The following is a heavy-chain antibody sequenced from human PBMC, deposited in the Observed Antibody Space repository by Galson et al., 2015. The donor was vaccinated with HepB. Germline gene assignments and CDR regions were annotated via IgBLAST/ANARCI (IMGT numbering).Heavy chain of an antibody. CDR1: GGSMKTYF. CDR3: ASGGFCGSPSCSPYGLDV. D-gene: IGHD2-2*01. Sequence: LSLTCTVSGGSMKTYFWTWIRQSPGKGLEWIGYTYYSGNTNYNPSLKSRVTISVDTSKNQFSLRLSSVTAADTAVYYCASGGFCGSPSCSPYGLDVWGQGTTVTVSS. CDR2: TYYSGNT. J-gene: IGHJ6*02. V-gene: IGHV4-59*01.